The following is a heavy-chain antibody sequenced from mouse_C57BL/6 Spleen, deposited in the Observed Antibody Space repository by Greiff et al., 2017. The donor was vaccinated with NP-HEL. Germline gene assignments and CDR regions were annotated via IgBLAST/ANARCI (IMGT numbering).Heavy chain of an antibody. J-gene: IGHJ2*01. V-gene: IGHV1-47*01. D-gene: IGHD2-5*01. CDR2: FHPYNDDT. CDR1: GYTFTTYP. CDR3: ARGAYSKNYFDY. Sequence: QVHVKQSGAELVKPGASVKMSCKASGYTFTTYPIEWMKQNHGKSLEWIGNFHPYNDDTKYNEKFKGKATLTVEKSSSTVYLELSRLTSDDSAVYYCARGAYSKNYFDYWGQGTTLTVSS.